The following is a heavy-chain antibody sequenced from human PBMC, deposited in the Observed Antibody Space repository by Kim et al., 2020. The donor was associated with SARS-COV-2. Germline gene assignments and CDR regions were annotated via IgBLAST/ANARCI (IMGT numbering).Heavy chain of an antibody. J-gene: IGHJ6*02. CDR1: GFTFRSYG. Sequence: GGSLRLSCAASGFTFRSYGMHWVRQAPGKGLEWVAVISYDGSNKYYPDSVKGRFTISRDNSKNTLYLQMNSLRAEDTAVYYCARDPTYYDILTGYYYPYYYYGMDVWGQGTTVTVPS. V-gene: IGHV3-33*05. D-gene: IGHD3-9*01. CDR3: ARDPTYYDILTGYYYPYYYYGMDV. CDR2: ISYDGSNK.